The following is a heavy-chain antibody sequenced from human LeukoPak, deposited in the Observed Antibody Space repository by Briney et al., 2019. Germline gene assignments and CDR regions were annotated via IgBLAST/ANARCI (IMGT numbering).Heavy chain of an antibody. V-gene: IGHV5-51*01. CDR3: ARRVLSDAFDI. Sequence: GESLQISCEGSGYSFTSYWIGWVRQLPGKGLEWMGIIDPRDSDTRYSPSFQGQVTISVDKSISTAYLQWSSLEPSDTAMYYCARRVLSDAFDIWGQGTMVTVSS. CDR1: GYSFTSYW. D-gene: IGHD2-2*01. CDR2: IDPRDSDT. J-gene: IGHJ3*02.